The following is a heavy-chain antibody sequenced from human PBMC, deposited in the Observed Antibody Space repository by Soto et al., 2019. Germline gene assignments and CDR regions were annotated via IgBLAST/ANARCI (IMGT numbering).Heavy chain of an antibody. J-gene: IGHJ6*03. D-gene: IGHD3-10*01. CDR3: ARIAGGFYYYMDV. V-gene: IGHV4-31*03. Sequence: SETLSLTCTVSGGCISSGGYYWSWIRQHPGKGLEWIGYIYYSGSTYYNPSLKSRVTISVDTSKNQFSLKLSSVTAADTAVYYCARIAGGFYYYMDVWGKGTTVTVSS. CDR1: GGCISSGGYY. CDR2: IYYSGST.